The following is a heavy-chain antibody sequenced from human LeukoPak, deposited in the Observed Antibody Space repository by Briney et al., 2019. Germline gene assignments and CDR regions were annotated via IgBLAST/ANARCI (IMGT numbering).Heavy chain of an antibody. V-gene: IGHV4-38-2*02. D-gene: IGHD3-10*01. CDR2: IDHSGSI. Sequence: SETLSLTCTVSGYSISSGNYWGWIRQPPGKGLEWMGSIDHSGSIYYNPSLKSRVTISVDTSKNQFSLKVSSVTAADTAVYYCAREYYYGSGGGYYMDVWGKGTMVTISS. CDR1: GYSISSGNY. CDR3: AREYYYGSGGGYYMDV. J-gene: IGHJ6*03.